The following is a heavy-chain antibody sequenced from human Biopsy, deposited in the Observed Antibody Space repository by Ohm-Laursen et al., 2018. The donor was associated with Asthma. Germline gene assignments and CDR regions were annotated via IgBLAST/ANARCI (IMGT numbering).Heavy chain of an antibody. CDR3: AKQLGIGLSCFVS. Sequence: SLRLSCAASGFMFSDFVMTWVRQAPGKGLAWVSHITSSGASASYADSVKGRFTISRDNSKNTLYLHMTRLMADDTAVYYCAKQLGIGLSCFVSWGQGTLVTVSS. V-gene: IGHV3-23*01. CDR2: ITSSGASA. D-gene: IGHD3-16*02. CDR1: GFMFSDFV. J-gene: IGHJ5*01.